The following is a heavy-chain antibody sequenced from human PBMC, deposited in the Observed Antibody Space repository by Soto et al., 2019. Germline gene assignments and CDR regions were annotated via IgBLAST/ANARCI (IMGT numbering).Heavy chain of an antibody. Sequence: SETLSLTCTVSGASISTYPWSWIRQSPGKGLEWIGYIHFSGRTNYNPSLKSRVTMSVDTSKNEFSLKLSSVTAADTAVYYCAVATRTIIVGMDVWGQGTTVTVSS. CDR2: IHFSGRT. V-gene: IGHV4-4*09. D-gene: IGHD3-22*01. CDR3: AVATRTIIVGMDV. J-gene: IGHJ6*02. CDR1: GASISTYP.